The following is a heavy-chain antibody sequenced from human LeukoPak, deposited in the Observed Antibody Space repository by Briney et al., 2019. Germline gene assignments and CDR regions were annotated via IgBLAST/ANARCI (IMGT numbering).Heavy chain of an antibody. J-gene: IGHJ4*02. CDR3: AKISSGWYGPLDY. D-gene: IGHD6-19*01. Sequence: GGSLRLSCTASGFTFSSYGMHWVRQAPGKGLKWVAVISFDGSHKYYADSVKGRFTISRDKSKNALYLQVNSLRAEDTAVYYCAKISSGWYGPLDYWGQGTLVTVSS. V-gene: IGHV3-30*18. CDR1: GFTFSSYG. CDR2: ISFDGSHK.